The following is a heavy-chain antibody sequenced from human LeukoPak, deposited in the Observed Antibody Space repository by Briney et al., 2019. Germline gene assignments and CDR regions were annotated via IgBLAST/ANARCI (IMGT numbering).Heavy chain of an antibody. V-gene: IGHV6-1*01. Sequence: SQTLSLTCAISGDSVSSNSAAWNWIRQSPSRGLEWLGRTYYRSKWYNDYAVSVKSRITINPDTSKNQFSLQLNSVTPEDTAVYYCARDDRYCSSTSCFYGMDVWGQGTTVTVPS. D-gene: IGHD2-2*01. CDR3: ARDDRYCSSTSCFYGMDV. J-gene: IGHJ6*02. CDR2: TYYRSKWYN. CDR1: GDSVSSNSAA.